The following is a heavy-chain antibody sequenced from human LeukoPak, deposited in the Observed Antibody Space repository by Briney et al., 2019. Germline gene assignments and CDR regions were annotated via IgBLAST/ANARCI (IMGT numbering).Heavy chain of an antibody. CDR3: ATGYCSGGSCYFAFDY. CDR2: ISAYNGNT. CDR1: GYTFTSYG. Sequence: ASVKVSCKASGYTFTSYGISWVRQAPGQGLEWMGWISAYNGNTNYAQKLQGRVTMTTDTSTSTAYMELRSLRSDDTAVYYCATGYCSGGSCYFAFDYWGQGTLVTVSS. V-gene: IGHV1-18*01. D-gene: IGHD2-15*01. J-gene: IGHJ4*02.